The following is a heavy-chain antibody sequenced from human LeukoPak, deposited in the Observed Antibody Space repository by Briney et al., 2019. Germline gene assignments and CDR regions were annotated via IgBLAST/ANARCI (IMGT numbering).Heavy chain of an antibody. V-gene: IGHV3-23*01. CDR3: AKDRNRVVVAATHPDY. Sequence: GGSLRLSCAASGFTFSSYAMSWVRQAPGKGLEWVSAISGSGGSIYYADSVKGRFTVSRDNSKNTLYLQMNSLRAEDTAVYYCAKDRNRVVVAATHPDYWGQGTLVTVSS. CDR1: GFTFSSYA. CDR2: ISGSGGSI. J-gene: IGHJ4*02. D-gene: IGHD2-15*01.